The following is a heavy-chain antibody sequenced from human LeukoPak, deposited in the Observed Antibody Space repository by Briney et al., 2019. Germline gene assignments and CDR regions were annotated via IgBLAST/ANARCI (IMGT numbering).Heavy chain of an antibody. D-gene: IGHD6-13*01. J-gene: IGHJ4*02. CDR3: ASSGYSSSWYNY. Sequence: TSETLSLTCAVSGGSISSSNWWRWVRQPPGKGLEWIGEIYHSGSTNYNPSLKSRVTISVDKSKNQFSLKLSSVTAADTAVYYCASSGYSSSWYNYWGQGTLVTVSS. CDR1: GGSISSSNW. CDR2: IYHSGST. V-gene: IGHV4-4*02.